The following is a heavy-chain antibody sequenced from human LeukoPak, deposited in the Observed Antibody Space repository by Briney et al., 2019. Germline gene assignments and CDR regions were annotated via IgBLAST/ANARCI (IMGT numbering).Heavy chain of an antibody. CDR2: IYYSGNT. CDR3: AKNDGSSPDY. V-gene: IGHV4-59*08. J-gene: IGHJ4*02. Sequence: SETLSLTCAVYGGSFSGYYWTWIRQPPGKGLEWIGYIYYSGNTNYNPSLKSRVTISVDTSKNQFSLRLSSVTAADTAVYYCAKNDGSSPDYWGQGTLVTVSS. CDR1: GGSFSGYY. D-gene: IGHD6-13*01.